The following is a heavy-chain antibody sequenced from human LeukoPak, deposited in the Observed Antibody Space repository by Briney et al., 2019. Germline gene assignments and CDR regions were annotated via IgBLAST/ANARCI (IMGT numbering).Heavy chain of an antibody. J-gene: IGHJ6*03. CDR1: GGSISSYY. CDR3: ARGRSSSWYRYYYYMDV. CDR2: IYYSGST. D-gene: IGHD6-13*01. V-gene: IGHV4-59*12. Sequence: PSETLSLTCTVSGGSISSYYWSWIRQPPGKGLEWIGYIYYSGSTNYNPSLKSRVTISVDTSKNQFSLKLSSVTAADTAVYYCARGRSSSWYRYYYYMDVWGKGTTVTVSS.